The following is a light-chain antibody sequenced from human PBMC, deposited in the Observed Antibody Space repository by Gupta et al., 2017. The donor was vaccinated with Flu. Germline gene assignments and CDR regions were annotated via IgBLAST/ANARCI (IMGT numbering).Light chain of an antibody. Sequence: LTQELSLTVSPGRTVTLTCACNTGAVTSTYYPTWFQQKPGQPPRALIYSATNKHTWAPARCSGSLPKGKAALTLSGVQAEDEAYYYCLLCYTSICVFGGGTKLTVL. CDR1: TGAVTSTYY. CDR2: SAT. J-gene: IGLJ3*02. V-gene: IGLV7-43*01. CDR3: LLCYTSICV.